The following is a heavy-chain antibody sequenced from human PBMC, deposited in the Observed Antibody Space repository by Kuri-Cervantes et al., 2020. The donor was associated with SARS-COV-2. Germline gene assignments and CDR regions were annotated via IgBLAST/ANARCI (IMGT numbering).Heavy chain of an antibody. Sequence: SVKVSCKASGGTFSSYTISWVRQAPGQGLEWMGGIIPIFGTANYAQKFQGRVTITADKSTSTAYMELSSLRSEDTAVYYCARVLVGAKIGYYYMDVWGKGTTVTVSS. CDR3: ARVLVGAKIGYYYMDV. V-gene: IGHV1-69*06. D-gene: IGHD1-26*01. CDR1: GGTFSSYT. J-gene: IGHJ6*03. CDR2: IIPIFGTA.